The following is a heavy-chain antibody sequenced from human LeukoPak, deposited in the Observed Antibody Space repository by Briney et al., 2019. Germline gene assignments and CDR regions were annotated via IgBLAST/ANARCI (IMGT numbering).Heavy chain of an antibody. V-gene: IGHV3-23*01. CDR1: GFTSSSYA. D-gene: IGHD3-16*01. J-gene: IGHJ4*02. Sequence: GGSLRLSCAASGFTSSSYAMSWVRQAPGKGLEWVSTINGNGDNTYYADSVKGRVTISRDNSKNTLYLQMNSLRVEGTAVYYCARRGDYFPFDYWGQGILVTVSS. CDR2: INGNGDNT. CDR3: ARRGDYFPFDY.